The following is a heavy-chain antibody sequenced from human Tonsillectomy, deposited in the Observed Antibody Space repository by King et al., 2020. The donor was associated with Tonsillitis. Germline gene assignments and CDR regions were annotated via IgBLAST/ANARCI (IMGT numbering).Heavy chain of an antibody. CDR3: ACYTGLFLDN. J-gene: IGHJ4*02. D-gene: IGHD2-21*01. CDR1: GVSISSNPYY. V-gene: IGHV4-39*07. CDR2: ISYVGRT. Sequence: QLQESGPGLVKPSETLSLTCAVSGVSISSNPYYWAWIRQPPGKGLEWIATISYVGRTFYNPSLQSRLTISMDTSNNQFSLRLKSVTAADTAVYYCACYTGLFLDNGGQGALVTVSS.